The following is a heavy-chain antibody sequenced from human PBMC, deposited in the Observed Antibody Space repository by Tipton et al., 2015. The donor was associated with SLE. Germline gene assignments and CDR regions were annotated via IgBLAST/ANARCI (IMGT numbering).Heavy chain of an antibody. D-gene: IGHD3-10*01. CDR3: ARDGSLLWFRELDAFDI. J-gene: IGHJ3*02. CDR2: IYPDDSDT. V-gene: IGHV5-51*03. CDR1: GYSFSGYL. Sequence: VQLVQSGAEVKRSGESLKISCEGSGYSFSGYLIGWVRQMPGKGLELMGIIYPDDSDTRYSPSFQGQVTISADKSIRTAYLQWSSLKSSDTGMYYCARDGSLLWFRELDAFDIWGQGTMVTVSS.